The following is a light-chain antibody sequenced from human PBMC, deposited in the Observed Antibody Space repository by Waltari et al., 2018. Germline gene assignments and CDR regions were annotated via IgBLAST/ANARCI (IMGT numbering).Light chain of an antibody. Sequence: EIVMTQSPATLSVSPGERAALSCRASQSLSGNLAWYRQRPGPAPRLLIQGQSTRATDFPARFSGSWSGTDFTLHISSLQSEDFGVYYCHQYNQWPLTFGQGTRLDI. CDR3: HQYNQWPLT. V-gene: IGKV3-15*01. CDR1: QSLSGN. J-gene: IGKJ5*01. CDR2: GQS.